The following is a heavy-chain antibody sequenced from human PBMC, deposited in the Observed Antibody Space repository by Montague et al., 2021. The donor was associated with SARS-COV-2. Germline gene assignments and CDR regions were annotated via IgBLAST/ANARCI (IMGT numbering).Heavy chain of an antibody. J-gene: IGHJ4*02. CDR2: INHTAST. V-gene: IGHV4-4*02. D-gene: IGHD1-26*01. CDR1: SDSISTDTC. CDR3: ARQGSGRPDLAY. Sequence: SETLSLTCVVSSDSISTDTCGTWVRLPPGKVLEWGGEINHTASTKYKPSRKSRVSMSVDKCWNQFSLRLTSVTATDTAIYYCARQGSGRPDLAYWGQGTLVTVSS.